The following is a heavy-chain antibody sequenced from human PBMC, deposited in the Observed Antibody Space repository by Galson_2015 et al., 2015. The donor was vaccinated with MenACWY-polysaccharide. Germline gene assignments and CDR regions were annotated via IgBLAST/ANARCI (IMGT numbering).Heavy chain of an antibody. CDR2: IKKDGSEK. J-gene: IGHJ6*02. CDR1: GFTFKNYW. V-gene: IGHV3-7*01. Sequence: SLRLSCAVSGFTFKNYWMSWVRQAPGKGLEWVANIKKDGSEKYCVDSVKGRFTISRDNARCSLYLQMNGLRAEDTAVYYCARGHYGMDVWGQGTTVTVS. CDR3: ARGHYGMDV.